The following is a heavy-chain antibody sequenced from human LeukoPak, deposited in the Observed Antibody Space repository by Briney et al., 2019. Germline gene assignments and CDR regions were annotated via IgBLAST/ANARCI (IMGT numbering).Heavy chain of an antibody. J-gene: IGHJ4*02. CDR3: AKGRLDPNLVLHY. CDR1: GFTFSSYA. CDR2: ISGSGGST. V-gene: IGHV3-23*01. Sequence: GGSLRLSCAASGFTFSSYAMSWVRQAPGKGLEWVSAISGSGGSTYYADSVKGRFTISRDNSKNTLSLQMDSLRTEDTALYYCAKGRLDPNLVLHYWGQGTLVTVSS. D-gene: IGHD2-8*02.